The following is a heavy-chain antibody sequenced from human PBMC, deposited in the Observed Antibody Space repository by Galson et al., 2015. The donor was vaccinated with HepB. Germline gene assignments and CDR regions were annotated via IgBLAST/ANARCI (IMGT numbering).Heavy chain of an antibody. D-gene: IGHD3-22*01. CDR2: IQADGTT. Sequence: SLRLSCAASGLSVGDNYMSWVRQAPGKGLEWVSIIQADGTTHYGDSVRGRFTISRDNYRNTVFLQMNNLRAEDRGLYYCVRGRASFSCHSSGFCGYYGMDVWGQGTTVTVSS. CDR1: GLSVGDNY. V-gene: IGHV3-66*01. CDR3: VRGRASFSCHSSGFCGYYGMDV. J-gene: IGHJ6*02.